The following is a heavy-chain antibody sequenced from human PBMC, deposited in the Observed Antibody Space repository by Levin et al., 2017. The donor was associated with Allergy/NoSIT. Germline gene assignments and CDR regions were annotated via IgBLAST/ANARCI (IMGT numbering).Heavy chain of an antibody. CDR2: IYHSGST. V-gene: IGHV4-30-2*01. CDR3: ARNGVDILTGYSNWFDP. J-gene: IGHJ5*02. CDR1: GGSISSGGYS. D-gene: IGHD3-9*01. Sequence: LRLSCAVSGGSISSGGYSWSWIRQPPGKGLEWIGYIYHSGSTYYNPSLKSRVTISVDRSKNQFSLKLSSVTAADTAVYYCARNGVDILTGYSNWFDPWGQGTLVTVSS.